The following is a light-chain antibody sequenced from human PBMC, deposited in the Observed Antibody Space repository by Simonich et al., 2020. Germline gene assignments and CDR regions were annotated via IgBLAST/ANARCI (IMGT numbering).Light chain of an antibody. CDR1: SSDFGGYNY. V-gene: IGLV2-14*01. CDR2: DVS. J-gene: IGLJ2*01. CDR3: SSYTSSSTWV. Sequence: QSALTQPASVSGSPGQSITISCTGTSSDFGGYNYVSWYQQHPGKAPKLMIYDVSKRPSGFSNRFSGSKSGNTASLTLSGLQAEDEADYYCSSYTSSSTWVFGGGTKLTVL.